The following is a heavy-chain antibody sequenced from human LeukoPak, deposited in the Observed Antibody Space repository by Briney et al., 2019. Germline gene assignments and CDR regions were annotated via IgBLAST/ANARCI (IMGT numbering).Heavy chain of an antibody. D-gene: IGHD4-11*01. Sequence: SVKVSCKASGGTFSSYAISWVRQAPGQGLEWMGGIIPIFGTANYAQKFQGRVTITADKSTSTAYMELSSLRSEDTAVYYCARASKRGYYYYYYMDVWGKGTTVTISS. CDR3: ARASKRGYYYYYYMDV. CDR2: IIPIFGTA. V-gene: IGHV1-69*06. CDR1: GGTFSSYA. J-gene: IGHJ6*03.